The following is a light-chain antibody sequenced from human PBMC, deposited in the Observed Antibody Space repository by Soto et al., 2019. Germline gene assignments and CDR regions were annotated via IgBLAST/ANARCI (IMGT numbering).Light chain of an antibody. V-gene: IGKV3-20*01. CDR2: GAS. Sequence: NVLTRSLGTLSLSPGESATITCKASQSVSNNYLAWYQQKPGQAPRLLIYGASNRATGIPDRFSGSGSGTDFTLTISRLEPEDFAVYYCQQYGSSGTFGQGTKVDIK. J-gene: IGKJ1*01. CDR3: QQYGSSGT. CDR1: QSVSNNY.